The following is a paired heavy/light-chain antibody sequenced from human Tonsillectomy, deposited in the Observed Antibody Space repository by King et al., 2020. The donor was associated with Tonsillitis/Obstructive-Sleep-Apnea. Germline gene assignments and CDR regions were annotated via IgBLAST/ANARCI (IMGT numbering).Light chain of an antibody. CDR3: QSYDNSKSGYWV. V-gene: IGLV1-40*01. CDR2: DNI. J-gene: IGLJ3*02. CDR1: SSNIGAGYD. Sequence: QSVLTQPPSVSGAPGQRITISCTGSSSNIGAGYDVHWYQQLPGAAPRLLIYDNINRPSGVPDRFSGSRSGTSASLAITGLQAEDEADYYCQSYDNSKSGYWVFGGGTKLTVL.
Heavy chain of an antibody. CDR1: GGSFSAYY. CDR2: INLRGNT. J-gene: IGHJ6*03. Sequence: QVQLQQWDAGLLKPSETLSLTCAVNGGSFSAYYWSWIRQPPGKGLEWIGGINLRGNTNYNPSLKTRVIVSADTSKNQFSLKLISVTAADTAVYYCARGISAFGEFITASYHHYYMDVWGKGTTVTVSS. V-gene: IGHV4-34*01. CDR3: ARGISAFGEFITASYHHYYMDV. D-gene: IGHD3-3*01.